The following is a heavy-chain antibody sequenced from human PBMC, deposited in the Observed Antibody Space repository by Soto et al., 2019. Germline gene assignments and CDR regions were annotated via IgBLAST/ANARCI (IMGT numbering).Heavy chain of an antibody. Sequence: GASVKVSCKASGYTFTSYGISWVRQAPGQGLEWMGWISAYNDNTNYAQKLQGRVTMTTDTSTSTAYMELRSLRSDDTAVYYCARARSIAARRELFDPWGQGTLVTVS. CDR3: ARARSIAARRELFDP. CDR1: GYTFTSYG. CDR2: ISAYNDNT. V-gene: IGHV1-18*01. D-gene: IGHD6-6*01. J-gene: IGHJ5*02.